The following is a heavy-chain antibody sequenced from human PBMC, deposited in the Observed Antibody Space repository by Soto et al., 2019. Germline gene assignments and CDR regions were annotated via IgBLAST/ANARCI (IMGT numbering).Heavy chain of an antibody. Sequence: LVESGGGLVQAGESLRLSCAVSGFSVSNNYMTWVRQAPGKGLEWISVIYSDGTTYHADSVKGRFIASRDNSQNTLYLQMNNLRVEDSAVYFCARDTHSAVRSDWWGQGTVVTVAS. J-gene: IGHJ4*02. CDR2: IYSDGTT. D-gene: IGHD3-9*01. V-gene: IGHV3-66*01. CDR3: ARDTHSAVRSDW. CDR1: GFSVSNNY.